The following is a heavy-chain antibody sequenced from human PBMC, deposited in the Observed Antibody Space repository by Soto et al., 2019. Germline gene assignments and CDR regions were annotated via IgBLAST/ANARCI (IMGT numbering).Heavy chain of an antibody. CDR1: GCSVSTSGVG. D-gene: IGHD2-15*01. CDR3: AHKGGRGAGMDV. CDR2: ISWDNDK. Sequence: SGPTLVNPTQTLTLTCTFSGCSVSTSGVGVAWIRQSPGKALEWLALISWDNDKRYSQFLQSRVTITKDTSKNQVVLTRTNMDPVDTATYYCAHKGGRGAGMDVWGQGTTVTVSS. V-gene: IGHV2-5*02. J-gene: IGHJ6*02.